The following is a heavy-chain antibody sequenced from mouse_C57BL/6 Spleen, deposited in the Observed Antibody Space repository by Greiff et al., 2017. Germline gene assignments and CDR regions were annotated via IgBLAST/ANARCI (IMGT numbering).Heavy chain of an antibody. J-gene: IGHJ2*01. CDR1: GYTFTDYE. CDR3: ARSITTVVARYFDY. V-gene: IGHV1-15*01. CDR2: IDPETGGT. Sequence: VKLVESGAELVRPGASVTLSCKASGYTFTDYEMHWVKQTPVHGLEWIGAIDPETGGTAYNQKFKGKAILTADKSSSTAYMELRSLTSEDSAVYYCARSITTVVARYFDYWGQGTTLTVSS. D-gene: IGHD1-1*01.